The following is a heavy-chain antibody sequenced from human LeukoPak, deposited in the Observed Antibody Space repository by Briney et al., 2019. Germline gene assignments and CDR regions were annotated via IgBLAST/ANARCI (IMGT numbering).Heavy chain of an antibody. Sequence: AGGSLRLSCAASGFTFSSYSMNWVRQAPGKGLEWVSSISSSSSYIYYADSVKGRFTISRDNAKNLLYLQMNGLCAEDTAVYYFAGGYVVVPAAMVGYWGQGTLVTVSS. D-gene: IGHD2-2*01. CDR1: GFTFSSYS. J-gene: IGHJ4*02. CDR3: AGGYVVVPAAMVGY. V-gene: IGHV3-21*01. CDR2: ISSSSSYI.